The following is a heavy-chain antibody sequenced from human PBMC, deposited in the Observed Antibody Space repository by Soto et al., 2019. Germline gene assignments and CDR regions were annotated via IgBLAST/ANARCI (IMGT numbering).Heavy chain of an antibody. V-gene: IGHV6-1*01. Sequence: SQTLSLTCAISGDSFSSNGVAWNWIRQSPSRGLEWLGRTYYRSKWYNDYAVSVKSRITVNPDTSKNQFSLQLSSVTPEDTAVFYCARGKYSCFDVWCPGTMVTV. CDR3: ARGKYSCFDV. CDR2: TYYRSKWYN. D-gene: IGHD2-15*01. J-gene: IGHJ3*01. CDR1: GDSFSSNGVA.